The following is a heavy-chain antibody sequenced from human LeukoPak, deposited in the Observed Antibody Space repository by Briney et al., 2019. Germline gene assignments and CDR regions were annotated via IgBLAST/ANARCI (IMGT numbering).Heavy chain of an antibody. J-gene: IGHJ4*02. V-gene: IGHV3-48*01. CDR1: RFTFSSYT. Sequence: GGSLRLSCAASRFTFSSYTMNWVRQAPGKGLEWVSYISSDSGAIYYADSVKGRFTISRDNAQKSLYLQMNSLRAEDTAVYYCARELAYWGQGALVTVSS. CDR3: ARELAY. CDR2: ISSDSGAI.